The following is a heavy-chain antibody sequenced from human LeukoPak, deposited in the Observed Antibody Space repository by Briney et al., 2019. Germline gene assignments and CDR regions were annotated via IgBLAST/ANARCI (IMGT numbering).Heavy chain of an antibody. Sequence: SETLSLTCTVSGGSISSYYWSWIRQPPGKGLEWIGYIYYSGSTNYNPSLKSRVTISVDTSKNQFSLKLSSVTAADTAVYYCAREKRSYYDSSGPRESAFDIWGQGTMVTVPS. D-gene: IGHD3-22*01. V-gene: IGHV4-59*01. CDR2: IYYSGST. CDR1: GGSISSYY. CDR3: AREKRSYYDSSGPRESAFDI. J-gene: IGHJ3*02.